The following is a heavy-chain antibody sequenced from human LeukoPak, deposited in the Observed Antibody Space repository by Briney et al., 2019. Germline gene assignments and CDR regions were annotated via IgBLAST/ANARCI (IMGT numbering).Heavy chain of an antibody. Sequence: ASEKVSCKGSGYTFTSYCISWVRQAPGQGLEWMGWISAYNGNANYAQKLQGRVTMTTDTSTSTAYMELRSLRSDDTAVYYCARDGHDFGDQIDYWGQGTLVTVSS. J-gene: IGHJ4*02. CDR1: GYTFTSYC. CDR3: ARDGHDFGDQIDY. D-gene: IGHD4-17*01. CDR2: ISAYNGNA. V-gene: IGHV1-18*01.